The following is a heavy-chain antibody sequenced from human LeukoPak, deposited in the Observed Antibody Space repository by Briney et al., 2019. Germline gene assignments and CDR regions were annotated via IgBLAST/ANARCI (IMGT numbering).Heavy chain of an antibody. D-gene: IGHD2-15*01. V-gene: IGHV4-38-2*02. CDR2: IYQSGST. J-gene: IGHJ3*02. Sequence: SETLSLTCTVSGYTISSGYYWGWIRQPPGKGLEWIGIIYQSGSTYYNPSLKSRVTISVDTSKNQFSLKLNSVTAADTAVYYCARELYCSGGSCHSRDAFDIWGQGTMVTVSS. CDR3: ARELYCSGGSCHSRDAFDI. CDR1: GYTISSGYY.